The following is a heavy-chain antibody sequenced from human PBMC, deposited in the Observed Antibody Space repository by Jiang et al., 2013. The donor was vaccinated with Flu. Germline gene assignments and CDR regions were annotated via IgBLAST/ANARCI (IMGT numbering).Heavy chain of an antibody. CDR3: AGFGPVYYGSGSYFTKCDAFDI. CDR2: IYYSGST. D-gene: IGHD3-10*01. V-gene: IGHV4-59*01. CDR1: GGSISSYY. J-gene: IGHJ3*02. Sequence: LVKPSETLSLTCTVSGGSISSYYWSWIRQPPGKGLEWIGYIYYSGSTNYNPSLKSRVTISVDTSKNQFSLKLSSVTAADTAVYYCAGFGPVYYGSGSYFTKCDAFDIWGQGTMVTVSS.